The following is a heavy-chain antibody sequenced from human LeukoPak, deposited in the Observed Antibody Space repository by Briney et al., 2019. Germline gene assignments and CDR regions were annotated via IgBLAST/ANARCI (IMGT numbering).Heavy chain of an antibody. J-gene: IGHJ4*02. D-gene: IGHD2-2*01. CDR2: INPNSGGT. CDR3: ARDRVVVPAAFDY. V-gene: IGHV1-2*02. Sequence: VASVKVSCKASGYTFTAYYMHWVRQAPGQGLGWMGWINPNSGGTNYAQKFQGRVTMTRDTSISTAYMELSRLRSDDTAVYYCARDRVVVPAAFDYWGQGTLVTVSS. CDR1: GYTFTAYY.